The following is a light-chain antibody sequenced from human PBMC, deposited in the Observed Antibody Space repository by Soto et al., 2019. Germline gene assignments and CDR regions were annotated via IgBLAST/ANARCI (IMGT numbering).Light chain of an antibody. CDR3: QQYDNGPPVT. CDR1: QSVGGN. J-gene: IGKJ5*01. Sequence: EVVMTQSPDTLSVSPGERVTLSCRASQSVGGNLAWYQQKPGQAPRLLLDGASTRATGVPARFSGSGSGTEFTLTISSLQSEDFAVYYCQQYDNGPPVTFGQGTRLEIK. CDR2: GAS. V-gene: IGKV3-15*01.